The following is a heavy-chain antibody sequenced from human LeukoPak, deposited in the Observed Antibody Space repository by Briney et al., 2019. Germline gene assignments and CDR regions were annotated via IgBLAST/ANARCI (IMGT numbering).Heavy chain of an antibody. Sequence: ASVKVSCKASGYTFTDYYIHWVQQAPGKGPEWMGRVDPEDGETKHSEKFQGRVTITADTSTDTAFMELSRLRSEDTAVYYCVTAVTGAAFGLWGQGTKVTVSS. D-gene: IGHD1-14*01. CDR1: GYTFTDYY. CDR3: VTAVTGAAFGL. V-gene: IGHV1-69-2*01. CDR2: VDPEDGET. J-gene: IGHJ3*01.